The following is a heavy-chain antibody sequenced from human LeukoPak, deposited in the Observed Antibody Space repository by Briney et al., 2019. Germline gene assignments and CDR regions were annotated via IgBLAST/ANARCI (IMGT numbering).Heavy chain of an antibody. D-gene: IGHD6-19*01. CDR1: GFTVRNNF. Sequence: GESLRLSCAASGFTVRNNFMGWVRQAPGKGLEWVSGIYAGGSTYYADSVKGRFTLSRHNSENTLSLEMNSLRPEDTALYYCARESSVSGWFIYWGQGTLVTVSS. V-gene: IGHV3-53*04. CDR3: ARESSVSGWFIY. J-gene: IGHJ4*02. CDR2: IYAGGST.